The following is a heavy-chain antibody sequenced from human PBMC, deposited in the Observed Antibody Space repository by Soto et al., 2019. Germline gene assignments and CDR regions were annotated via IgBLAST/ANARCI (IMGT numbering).Heavy chain of an antibody. D-gene: IGHD6-19*01. V-gene: IGHV1-18*01. J-gene: IGHJ4*02. CDR2: ISAYNGNT. CDR1: GYTFTSYG. CDR3: ARDPSRYSSGRRIDY. Sequence: ASVKVSCKASGYTFTSYGISWVRQAPGQGLEWMGWISAYNGNTNYAQKLQGRVTMTTDTSTSTAYMELRSLRSDDTAVYYCARDPSRYSSGRRIDYWGQGTLVTVSS.